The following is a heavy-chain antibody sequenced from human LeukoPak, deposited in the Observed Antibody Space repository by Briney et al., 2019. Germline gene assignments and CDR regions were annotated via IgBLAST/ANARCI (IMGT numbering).Heavy chain of an antibody. V-gene: IGHV1-46*03. D-gene: IGHD4-11*01. J-gene: IGHJ4*02. CDR1: GYTFTSYY. Sequence: ASVKVSCKASGYTFTSYYMHWVRQAPGQGMEWMGIIKPSGGSTTYAKKIQGRVTITRDTSTSTVYMELSSLTSEDTAVYYCARGPGPYFCNYRFDYWGQGTLVTVSS. CDR3: ARGPGPYFCNYRFDY. CDR2: IKPSGGST.